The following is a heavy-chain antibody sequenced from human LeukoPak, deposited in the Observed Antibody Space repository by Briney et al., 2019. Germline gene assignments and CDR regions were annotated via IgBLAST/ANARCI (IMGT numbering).Heavy chain of an antibody. D-gene: IGHD3-3*01. CDR2: ISSSSSYI. CDR1: GFTFSTYS. J-gene: IGHJ6*02. Sequence: RGGSLRLSGAASGFTFSTYSVNWVRQAPGKWLEWVSSISSSSSYIYYADSVKGRFTISRDNAKHSLYLQMNSLRAEHTAVYYCAKSGYYLYYGMDVWGQGTTVTVS. V-gene: IGHV3-21*01. CDR3: AKSGYYLYYGMDV.